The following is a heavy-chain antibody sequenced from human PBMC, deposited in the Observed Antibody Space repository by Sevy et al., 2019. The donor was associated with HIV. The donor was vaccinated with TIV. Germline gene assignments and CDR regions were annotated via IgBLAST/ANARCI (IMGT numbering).Heavy chain of an antibody. Sequence: GGSPRLSCTPSGFSFGDFAMSWVRQAPGKGPEWVAYLKSKALGGTLDHAASVKGRFTISWDDSKGIVYLQLNDLKTEDTGIYYCAWWKGAQSIFDYWGQGALVTVSS. CDR1: GFSFGDFA. J-gene: IGHJ4*02. D-gene: IGHD2-15*01. CDR2: LKSKALGGTL. V-gene: IGHV3-49*04. CDR3: AWWKGAQSIFDY.